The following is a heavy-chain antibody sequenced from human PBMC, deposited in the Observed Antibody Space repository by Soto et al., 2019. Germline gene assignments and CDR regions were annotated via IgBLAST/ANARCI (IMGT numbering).Heavy chain of an antibody. J-gene: IGHJ3*02. V-gene: IGHV3-9*01. D-gene: IGHD3-22*01. Sequence: EMLLVESGGGLVQPGRSLRLSCGGSGFSFDDYTMHWVRQAPGKGPEWVASLSWNSGFSGYADSVKGRFTISRDNAQSSVHLQMNNLRTEDTALYYCAKGRGTIVVTDAYDIWGQGTMVTVFS. CDR2: LSWNSGFS. CDR3: AKGRGTIVVTDAYDI. CDR1: GFSFDDYT.